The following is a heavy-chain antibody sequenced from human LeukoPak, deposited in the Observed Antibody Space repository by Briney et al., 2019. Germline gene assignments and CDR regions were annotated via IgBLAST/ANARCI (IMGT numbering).Heavy chain of an antibody. Sequence: GGSLRLSCEASGFTFSDYYMSWIRQAPGKGLEWVSYISSSGSTIYYADSVEGRFTISRDNDKNSLYLQMNSLRAEDTAVYYCARGGSEMATNPFDYWGQGTLVTVSS. V-gene: IGHV3-11*01. CDR1: GFTFSDYY. J-gene: IGHJ4*02. CDR2: ISSSGSTI. CDR3: ARGGSEMATNPFDY. D-gene: IGHD5-24*01.